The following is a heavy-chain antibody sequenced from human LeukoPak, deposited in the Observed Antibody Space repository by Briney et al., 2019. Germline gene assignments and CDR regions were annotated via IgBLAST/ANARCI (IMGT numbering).Heavy chain of an antibody. Sequence: GGSLRLSCVTSGLSVSSYTMSWVRQAPGKGLEWVASISGSSTYIYYSDSLKGRFTISRDNAKNALYLQMNSLRVEDTAVYYCARDADYGDYRFDYWGQGTLVTVSS. J-gene: IGHJ4*02. CDR1: GLSVSSYT. CDR3: ARDADYGDYRFDY. V-gene: IGHV3-21*01. D-gene: IGHD4-17*01. CDR2: ISGSSTYI.